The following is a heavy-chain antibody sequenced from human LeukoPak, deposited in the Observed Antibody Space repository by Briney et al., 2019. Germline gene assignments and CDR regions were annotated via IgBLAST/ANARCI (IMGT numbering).Heavy chain of an antibody. Sequence: ASVKVSCKASGYTFTNYNINWVRQATGQGLEWMGWTNPNSGNTRFAQKFQGRVTMTRSTSISTAYMELSSLTSEDTAVYHCARGPDYSNYPYYYYAMDVWGQGTTVTVSS. V-gene: IGHV1-8*01. CDR2: TNPNSGNT. J-gene: IGHJ6*02. CDR3: ARGPDYSNYPYYYYAMDV. CDR1: GYTFTNYN. D-gene: IGHD4-11*01.